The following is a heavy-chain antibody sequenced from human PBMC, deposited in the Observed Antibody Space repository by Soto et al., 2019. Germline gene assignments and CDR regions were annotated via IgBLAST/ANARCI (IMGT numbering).Heavy chain of an antibody. D-gene: IGHD6-13*01. CDR2: ISGSGGST. Sequence: GGSLRLSCGASGFTFSGYAMSWVRQAPGKGLEWVSAISGSGGSTYYADSVKGRFTISRDNSKNTLYLQMNSLRAEDTAVYYCAKSPAAGTAYYFDYWGQGTLVTVSS. CDR3: AKSPAAGTAYYFDY. CDR1: GFTFSGYA. V-gene: IGHV3-23*01. J-gene: IGHJ4*02.